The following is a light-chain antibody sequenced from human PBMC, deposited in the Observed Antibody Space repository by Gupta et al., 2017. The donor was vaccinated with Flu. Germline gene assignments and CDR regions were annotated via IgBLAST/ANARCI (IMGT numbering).Light chain of an antibody. CDR3: QVWDSTSDHVI. Sequence: GGNNIGSKTVHWDQQKPGQAPVLVVYDDSGRTSGIPERFSGSNSGNTATLTIRRVEGGDEADDDCQVWDSTSDHVIFGGGTRLTVL. J-gene: IGLJ2*01. CDR2: DDS. V-gene: IGLV3-21*02. CDR1: NIGSKT.